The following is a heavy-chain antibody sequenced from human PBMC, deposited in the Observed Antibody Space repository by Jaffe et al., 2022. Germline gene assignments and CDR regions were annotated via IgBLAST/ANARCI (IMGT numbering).Heavy chain of an antibody. CDR2: IKQDGSEK. V-gene: IGHV3-7*01. J-gene: IGHJ1*01. CDR1: GFTSSSYW. D-gene: IGHD2-2*01. Sequence: EVQLVESGGGLVQPGGSLRLSCEVSGFTSSSYWMSWVRQAPGKGLEWVANIKQDGSEKYYVDSVKDRFTISRDNAKNSLYLQMNSLRDEDTAVYYCARAGRSTNYGPEYFQHWGQGTLVTVSS. CDR3: ARAGRSTNYGPEYFQH.